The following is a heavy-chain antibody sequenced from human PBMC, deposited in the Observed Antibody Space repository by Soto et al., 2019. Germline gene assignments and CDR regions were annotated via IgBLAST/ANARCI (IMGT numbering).Heavy chain of an antibody. CDR3: ARGSNQLLSRYYFDY. Sequence: AASVKVSCKASGGTFSSYAISWVRQAPGQGLEWMGGIIPIFGTANYAQKFQGRVTITADESTSTAYMELSSLRSEDTAVYYCARGSNQLLSRYYFDYWGQGTLVTVSS. J-gene: IGHJ4*02. CDR2: IIPIFGTA. CDR1: GGTFSSYA. V-gene: IGHV1-69*13. D-gene: IGHD2-2*01.